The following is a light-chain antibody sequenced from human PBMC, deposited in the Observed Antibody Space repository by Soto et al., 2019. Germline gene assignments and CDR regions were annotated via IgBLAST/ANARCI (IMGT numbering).Light chain of an antibody. V-gene: IGKV2-28*01. Sequence: DIVMTQSPLSLPVTPGEPASISCRSSQSLLHSNGYNYLDWYLQKPGQSPQLLIYLGSNRSSGVHDRFSGSGAGTYFTLKISRVEAEDVGVYYCMQALQTPITFGQGTRLEIK. CDR3: MQALQTPIT. J-gene: IGKJ5*01. CDR2: LGS. CDR1: QSLLHSNGYNY.